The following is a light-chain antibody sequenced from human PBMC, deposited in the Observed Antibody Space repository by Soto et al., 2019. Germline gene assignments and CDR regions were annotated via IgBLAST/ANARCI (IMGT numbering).Light chain of an antibody. J-gene: IGKJ2*01. Sequence: IVMTQSPATLSVSPGERVTLSCRASQAINRNLAWYQQKPGQAPRLLFYSTSTRATGIPARFSGSGSGTEFTLSISSLESEDVAVYYCQQYNDWPPNTFGQGTRLESK. CDR1: QAINRN. CDR2: STS. CDR3: QQYNDWPPNT. V-gene: IGKV3D-15*01.